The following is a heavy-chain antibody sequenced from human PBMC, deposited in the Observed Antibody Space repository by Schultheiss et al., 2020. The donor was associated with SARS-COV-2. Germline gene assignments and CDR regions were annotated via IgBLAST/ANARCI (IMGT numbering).Heavy chain of an antibody. Sequence: GGSLRLSCAASGFTFSSYAMHWVRQAPGKGLEWVAVIWNDGSNRYYVDSVKDRFTISRDNSKNTLYLQMNSLRAEDTAVYYCARDLVTFGYYYGMDVWGQGTTVTVSS. J-gene: IGHJ6*02. D-gene: IGHD3-16*01. CDR3: ARDLVTFGYYYGMDV. V-gene: IGHV3-33*08. CDR1: GFTFSSYA. CDR2: IWNDGSNR.